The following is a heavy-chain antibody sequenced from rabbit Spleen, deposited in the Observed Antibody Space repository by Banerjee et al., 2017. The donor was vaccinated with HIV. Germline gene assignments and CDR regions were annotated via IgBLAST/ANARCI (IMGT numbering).Heavy chain of an antibody. D-gene: IGHD4-1*01. V-gene: IGHV1S40*01. CDR1: GFSFSINYY. CDR3: ARETSSGWGVVSFYFNL. Sequence: EESGGDLVKPGASLTLTCTASASGFSFSINYYMCWVRQAPGKGLEWIACIVTGSSGSAYYANWAKGRFTISKTSSTTVTLQMTSLTAADTATYFCARETSSGWGVVSFYFNLWGQGTLVTVS. J-gene: IGHJ4*01. CDR2: IVTGSSGSA.